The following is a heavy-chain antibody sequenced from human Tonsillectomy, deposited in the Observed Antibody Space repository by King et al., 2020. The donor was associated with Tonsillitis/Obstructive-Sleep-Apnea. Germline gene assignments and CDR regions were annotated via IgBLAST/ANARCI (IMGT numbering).Heavy chain of an antibody. D-gene: IGHD1-1*01. CDR3: ARDKETALDY. CDR2: ISYDGSNK. CDR1: GFTFSSYA. V-gene: IGHV3-30*04. Sequence: VQLVESGGGVVQPGRSLRLSCAASGFTFSSYAMHWVRQAPGKGLEWVAVISYDGSNKYYADSVKGRFTISRDNSKNTLYLQMNSLRAEDTAVYYCARDKETALDYWGQGTLVTVSS. J-gene: IGHJ4*02.